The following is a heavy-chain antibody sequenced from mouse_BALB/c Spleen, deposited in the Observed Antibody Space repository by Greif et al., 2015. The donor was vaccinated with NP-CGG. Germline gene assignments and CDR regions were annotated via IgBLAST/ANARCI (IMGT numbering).Heavy chain of an antibody. CDR1: GFTFSSYT. V-gene: IGHV5-12-2*01. CDR2: ISNGGGST. CDR3: ARYDYDAMDY. Sequence: EVKLVDSGGGLVQPGGSLKLSCAASGFTFSSYTMSWVRQTPEKRLEWVAYISNGGGSTYYPDTVKGRFTISRDNAKNTLYLQMSSLKSEDTAMYYCARYDYDAMDYWGQGTSVTVSS. J-gene: IGHJ4*01.